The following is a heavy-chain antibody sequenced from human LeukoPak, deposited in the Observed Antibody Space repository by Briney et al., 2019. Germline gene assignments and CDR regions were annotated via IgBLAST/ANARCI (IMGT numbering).Heavy chain of an antibody. Sequence: SVKVSCKASGGTLSIYAISWVRQAPGQGLEWMGGIVPLIGTAHYAEKFRDRVTITTDGSTNTAYMELSSLRSDDTAVYYCARADSVPAGDYHYWYMDVWGKGTMVTVSS. D-gene: IGHD2-2*01. J-gene: IGHJ6*03. CDR2: IVPLIGTA. V-gene: IGHV1-69*05. CDR1: GGTLSIYA. CDR3: ARADSVPAGDYHYWYMDV.